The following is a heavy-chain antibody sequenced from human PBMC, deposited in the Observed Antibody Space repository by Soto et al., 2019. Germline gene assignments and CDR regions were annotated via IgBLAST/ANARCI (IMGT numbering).Heavy chain of an antibody. CDR2: VHYSGAT. J-gene: IGHJ4*02. CDR3: ASSGFTGYSSGWYDFDD. V-gene: IGHV4-59*01. D-gene: IGHD6-19*01. Sequence: SETLSLTCTVSGGSINGYYWNWIRQTPGKGLEWIGYVHYSGATKFRSSLKSRIDISVDTSENQFSLKLTSVTAADTAVYYCASSGFTGYSSGWYDFDDWGQGTLVT. CDR1: GGSINGYY.